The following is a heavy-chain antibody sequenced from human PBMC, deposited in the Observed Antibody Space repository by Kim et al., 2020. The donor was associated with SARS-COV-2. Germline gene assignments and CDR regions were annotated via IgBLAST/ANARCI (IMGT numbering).Heavy chain of an antibody. CDR1: GFTFSSYG. D-gene: IGHD6-13*01. J-gene: IGHJ6*02. V-gene: IGHV3-33*01. Sequence: GGSLRLSCAASGFTFSSYGMHWVRQAPGKGLERVAVIWYDGSNKYYADSVKGRFTISRDNSKNTLYLQMNSLRAEDTAVYYCARDLGKQQLVAIGYYYYGMDVWGQGTTVTVSS. CDR2: IWYDGSNK. CDR3: ARDLGKQQLVAIGYYYYGMDV.